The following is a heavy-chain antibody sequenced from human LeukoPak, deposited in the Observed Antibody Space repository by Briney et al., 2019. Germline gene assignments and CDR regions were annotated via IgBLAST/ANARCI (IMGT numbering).Heavy chain of an antibody. CDR2: IYHSGST. V-gene: IGHV4-30-2*01. Sequence: KTSETLSLTCAVSGGSISSGGYSWSWTRQPPGKGLEWIGYIYHSGSTYYNPSLKSRVTISVDRSKNQFSLKLSSVTAADTAVYYCARGGGSGGYAPVDYWGQGTLVTVSS. CDR3: ARGGGSGGYAPVDY. D-gene: IGHD5-12*01. J-gene: IGHJ4*02. CDR1: GGSISSGGYS.